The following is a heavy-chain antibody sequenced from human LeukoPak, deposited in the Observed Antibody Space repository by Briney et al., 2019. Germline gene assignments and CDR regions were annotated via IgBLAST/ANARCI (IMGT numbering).Heavy chain of an antibody. V-gene: IGHV1-46*03. CDR2: INPSGGST. J-gene: IGHJ5*02. Sequence: ASVKVSCKASGYTYTSYYMHWVRQAPGQGLEWMGVINPSGGSTSYAQKFQGRVTMTRDTSTSTVYMELSSLRSEDTAVYYCARETIVVVVAATSGWFDPWGQGTLVTVSS. D-gene: IGHD2-15*01. CDR3: ARETIVVVVAATSGWFDP. CDR1: GYTYTSYY.